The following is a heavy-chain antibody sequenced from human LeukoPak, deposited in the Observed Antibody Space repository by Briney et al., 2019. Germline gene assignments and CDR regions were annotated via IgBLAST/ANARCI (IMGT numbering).Heavy chain of an antibody. J-gene: IGHJ4*02. CDR1: GFTFSSYA. CDR2: INPDGSGT. D-gene: IGHD3-10*01. CDR3: ARDSGSGSYSGY. Sequence: GGSLRLSCAASGFTFSSYAMSWVRQGPGKGLVWVSRINPDGSGTSHADSVKGRFTISRDNAKNTLYLQMNSLRAEDTAVYYCARDSGSGSYSGYWGLGTLVTVSS. V-gene: IGHV3-74*01.